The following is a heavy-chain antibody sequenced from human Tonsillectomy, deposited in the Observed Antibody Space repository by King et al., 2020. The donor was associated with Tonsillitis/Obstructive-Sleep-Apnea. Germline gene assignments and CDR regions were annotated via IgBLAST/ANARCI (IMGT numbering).Heavy chain of an antibody. CDR2: IYYSGST. CDR3: ARVPKPTRGATRLYYFDY. D-gene: IGHD1-26*01. CDR1: GGSISSYY. V-gene: IGHV4-59*01. Sequence: VQLQESGPGLVKPSETLSLNCTVSGGSISSYYWSWIRQPPGKGLEWIGYIYYSGSTNYNPSLKSRVTISVDTSKNQFSLKLSSVTAADTAVYYCARVPKPTRGATRLYYFDYWGQGTLVTVSS. J-gene: IGHJ4*02.